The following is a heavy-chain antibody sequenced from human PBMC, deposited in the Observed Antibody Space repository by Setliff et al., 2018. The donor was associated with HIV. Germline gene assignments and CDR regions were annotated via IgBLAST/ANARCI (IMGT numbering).Heavy chain of an antibody. J-gene: IGHJ3*02. D-gene: IGHD6-13*01. Sequence: GASVKVSCKASGYTFSDYYMHWVRQAPGQGLEWMGWINPNSGGTNCAQKFQGRVNMTRDTSISTTYMELSRLRSDDTAVYYCARDPGYKSTWYGVFDIWGQGTMVTVSS. CDR3: ARDPGYKSTWYGVFDI. CDR1: GYTFSDYY. V-gene: IGHV1-2*02. CDR2: INPNSGGT.